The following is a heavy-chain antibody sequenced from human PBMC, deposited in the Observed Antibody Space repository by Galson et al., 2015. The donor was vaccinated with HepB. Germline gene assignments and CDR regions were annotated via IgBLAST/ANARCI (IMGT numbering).Heavy chain of an antibody. Sequence: QSGAEVKKPGESLRISCKGSGYSFTSYWISWVRQMPGKGLEWMGRMDPSDSYTNYSPSFQGHVTISADKSISTAYLQWSSLKASDTAMYYCARHSRWELLDPPAFDIWGQGTMVTVSS. CDR3: ARHSRWELLDPPAFDI. D-gene: IGHD1-26*01. J-gene: IGHJ3*02. V-gene: IGHV5-10-1*01. CDR2: MDPSDSYT. CDR1: GYSFTSYW.